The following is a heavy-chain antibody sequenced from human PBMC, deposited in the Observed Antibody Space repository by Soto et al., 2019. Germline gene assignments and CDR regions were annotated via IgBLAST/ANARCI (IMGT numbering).Heavy chain of an antibody. CDR2: IYPGDSDT. D-gene: IGHD1-26*01. CDR1: GYSFTSYW. J-gene: IGHJ4*02. Sequence: PGASLKISCKGSGYSFTSYWIGWVRQMPGKGLEWMGIIYPGDSDTRYSPSFQGQVTFTRDTSAGTVYMQLSSLTSEDTAVYYCARDDSGFSGSHYIDYFNYWGQGALVTVSS. CDR3: ARDDSGFSGSHYIDYFNY. V-gene: IGHV5-51*01.